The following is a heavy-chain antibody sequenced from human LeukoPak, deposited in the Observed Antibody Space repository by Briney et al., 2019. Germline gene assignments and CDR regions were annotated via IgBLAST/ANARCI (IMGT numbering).Heavy chain of an antibody. J-gene: IGHJ5*02. V-gene: IGHV4-34*01. CDR3: AKRQVPMQWLASQYNWFDP. D-gene: IGHD6-19*01. Sequence: SETLSLTCAVYGGSFSGYYWSWIRQPPGKGLEWIGEINHSGSTNYNPSLKSRVTISVDTSKNQFSLKLSSVTAADTAVYYCAKRQVPMQWLASQYNWFDPWGQGTLVTVSS. CDR2: INHSGST. CDR1: GGSFSGYY.